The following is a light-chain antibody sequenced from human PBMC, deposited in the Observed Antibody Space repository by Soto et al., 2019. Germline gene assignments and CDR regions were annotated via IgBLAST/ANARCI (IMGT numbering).Light chain of an antibody. J-gene: IGLJ1*01. V-gene: IGLV2-8*01. CDR3: SLYAGSNNYV. CDR1: SSDVGGYNY. Sequence: QSALTQPPSASGSPGQSVTLSCTGTSSDVGGYNYVSWYQQHPGKAPKLIIYEVSKRPSGVPDRFSGSKSGNTASLTVSGLQAEDEADYYCSLYAGSNNYVFGTGTKVTVL. CDR2: EVS.